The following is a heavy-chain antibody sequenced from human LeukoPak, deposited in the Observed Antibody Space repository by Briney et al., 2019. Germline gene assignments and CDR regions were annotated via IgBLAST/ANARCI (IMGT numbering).Heavy chain of an antibody. J-gene: IGHJ5*02. CDR1: GFTFSSYE. CDR3: VLYNWFDP. Sequence: GGSLRLPCAASGFTFSSYEVNWVRQAPGKGLEWVSYISSSGSTIYYADSVKGRFTISRDNAKNSLYLQMNSLRAEDTAIYYCVLYNWFDPWGQGTLVTVSS. CDR2: ISSSGSTI. V-gene: IGHV3-48*03.